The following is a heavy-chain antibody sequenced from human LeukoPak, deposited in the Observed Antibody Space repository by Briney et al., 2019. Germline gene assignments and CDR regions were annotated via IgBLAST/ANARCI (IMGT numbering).Heavy chain of an antibody. CDR1: GATFTTYA. Sequence: ASVKVSCKASGATFTTYAIIWVRQAHGQGLEWMGGIIPVFGTANYAQRFQGRVTITTDESTSTAYMELTSLRSEDTAVYYCARGYCSSTSCFLDYWGQGTLVTVSS. CDR3: ARGYCSSTSCFLDY. J-gene: IGHJ4*02. D-gene: IGHD2-2*01. V-gene: IGHV1-69*05. CDR2: IIPVFGTA.